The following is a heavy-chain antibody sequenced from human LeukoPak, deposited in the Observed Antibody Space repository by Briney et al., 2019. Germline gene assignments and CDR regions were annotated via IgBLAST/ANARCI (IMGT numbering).Heavy chain of an antibody. CDR1: GFTFSSYS. CDR2: IYSGGGT. J-gene: IGHJ3*02. CDR3: ARDHYVDAFDI. Sequence: GGSLRLSRAASGFTFSSYSMSWVRQAPGKGLEWVSVIYSGGGTYYADAVKGRFTISRDNSKNTLYLQMNSLRAGDTAVYYCARDHYVDAFDIWGQGTMVTVSS. V-gene: IGHV3-66*01. D-gene: IGHD3-16*01.